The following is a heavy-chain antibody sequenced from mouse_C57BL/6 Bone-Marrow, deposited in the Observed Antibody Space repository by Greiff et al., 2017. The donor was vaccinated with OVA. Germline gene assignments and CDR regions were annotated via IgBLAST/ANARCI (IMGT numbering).Heavy chain of an antibody. CDR1: GFSFTSYG. CDR2: IWGVGST. V-gene: IGHV2-6*01. CDR3: AREAYYSPYWYFDV. J-gene: IGHJ1*03. D-gene: IGHD2-12*01. Sequence: VQLQESGPGLVAPSQSLSITCTVSGFSFTSYGVDWVRQSPGKGLEWLGVIWGVGSTNYNSALKSRLSISKDNSKSQVFLKMNSLQTDDTAMYYCAREAYYSPYWYFDVWGTGTTVTVSS.